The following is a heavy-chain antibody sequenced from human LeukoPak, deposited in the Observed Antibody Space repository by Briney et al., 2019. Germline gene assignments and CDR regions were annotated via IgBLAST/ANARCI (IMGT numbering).Heavy chain of an antibody. CDR3: AANIGPVY. CDR2: VTSSGSRT. V-gene: IGHV3-64*02. D-gene: IGHD5-12*01. J-gene: IGHJ4*02. Sequence: GGSLRLSCAASGFTFNSYAIHWVRQAPGKGLEYVSGVTSSGSRTYYADSVKGRFTISRDNSKNKVYLQMGSLRVEDMAVYYCAANIGPVYWGQGTLVTVSS. CDR1: GFTFNSYA.